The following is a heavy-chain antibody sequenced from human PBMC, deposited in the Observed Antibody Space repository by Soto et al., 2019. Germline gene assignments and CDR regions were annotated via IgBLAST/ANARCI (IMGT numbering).Heavy chain of an antibody. CDR2: ISSSSSTI. D-gene: IGHD3-10*01. J-gene: IGHJ6*02. V-gene: IGHV3-48*01. CDR3: ARAGIWFGEHQGMDV. Sequence: GGSLRLSCASSGFTFSSYGMHLVRQAPGKGLEWVSYISSSSSTIYYADSVKGRFTISRDNAKNSLYLQMNSLRAEDTAVYYCARAGIWFGEHQGMDVWGQGTTVTVSS. CDR1: GFTFSSYG.